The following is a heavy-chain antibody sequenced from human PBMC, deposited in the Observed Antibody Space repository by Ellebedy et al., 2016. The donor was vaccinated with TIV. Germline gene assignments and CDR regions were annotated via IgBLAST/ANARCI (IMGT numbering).Heavy chain of an antibody. CDR2: TGST. CDR1: GFTFNNHA. CDR3: AREAGISSFRHWYIDL. Sequence: GESLKISCEASGFTFNNHAVSWVRQAPGKGQEWISGTGSTFSADSVQGRFTVSRDNSKQMVYLQMNSLTSEDTGVYYCAREAGISSFRHWYIDLWGRGTLVIVSS. V-gene: IGHV3-53*01. J-gene: IGHJ2*01. D-gene: IGHD6-6*01.